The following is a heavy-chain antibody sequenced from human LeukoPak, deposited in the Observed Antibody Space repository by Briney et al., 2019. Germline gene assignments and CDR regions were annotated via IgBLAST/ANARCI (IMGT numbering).Heavy chain of an antibody. V-gene: IGHV1-18*04. CDR1: EYTFTGYY. CDR3: ARDSRYSHSAGAFDI. J-gene: IGHJ3*02. D-gene: IGHD5-12*01. Sequence: GALVKVSCKASEYTFTGYYIHWVRQAPGQGLEWMAWISAYNGNKNFAQKLQGRVTMTTDTSTSTAYMELRSLRFDDTAVYYCARDSRYSHSAGAFDIXGQGTKVTVSS. CDR2: ISAYNGNK.